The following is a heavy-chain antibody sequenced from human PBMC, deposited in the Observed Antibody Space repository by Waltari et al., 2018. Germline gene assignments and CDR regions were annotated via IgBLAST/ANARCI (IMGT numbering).Heavy chain of an antibody. V-gene: IGHV3-7*01. J-gene: IGHJ4*02. CDR2: IKPDGSER. Sequence: EVQLVESGGGLVQPGGSLSPPCAASGFTFSHYWSTWVRQAPGKGLEWVANIKPDGSERNHADSVKGRFTISRDNADNSLFLQMTSLRAEDTAVYYCARVDHDDESCAYWGQGTLVTVSS. D-gene: IGHD3-16*01. CDR1: GFTFSHYW. CDR3: ARVDHDDESCAY.